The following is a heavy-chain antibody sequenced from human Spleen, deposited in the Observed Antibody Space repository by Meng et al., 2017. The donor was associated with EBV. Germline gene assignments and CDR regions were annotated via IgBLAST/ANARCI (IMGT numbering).Heavy chain of an antibody. J-gene: IGHJ4*02. D-gene: IGHD3-10*01. CDR2: IYHSGFR. CDR3: ATGMFSYGPFDT. V-gene: IGHV4-4*02. CDR1: GGSITNPNW. Sequence: QVQLQASAPGLVKPSGTLSLTCTVSGGSITNPNWWTWVRQSPGKGLEWIGEIYHSGFRTYNPSLESRVTISVDKSKNQFSLNVNSVTAADTAVYYCATGMFSYGPFDTWGQGTLVTVSS.